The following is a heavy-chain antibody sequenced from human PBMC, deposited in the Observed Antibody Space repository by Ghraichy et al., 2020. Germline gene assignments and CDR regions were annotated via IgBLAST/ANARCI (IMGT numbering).Heavy chain of an antibody. J-gene: IGHJ6*02. D-gene: IGHD1-14*01. Sequence: SETLSLTCTVSGGSISGYYWTWIRQPPGKGLEWIGYLYYTGSTNYNPSLKSRVTISVDTSKNQFSLKLSSVTAADTAVYHCARGSITYYYGMDVWGQGTTVTVSS. CDR3: ARGSITYYYGMDV. V-gene: IGHV4-59*08. CDR1: GGSISGYY. CDR2: LYYTGST.